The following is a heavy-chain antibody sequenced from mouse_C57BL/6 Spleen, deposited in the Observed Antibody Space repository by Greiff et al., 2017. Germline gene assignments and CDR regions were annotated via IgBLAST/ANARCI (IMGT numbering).Heavy chain of an antibody. CDR1: GYTFTSYW. Sequence: VKLQQPGTELVKPGASVKLSCKASGYTFTSYWMHWVKQRPGQGLEWIGNINPRNGGTNYNEKFKSKATLTVDKSSSTSYMQRSSLTSEDSAVYYCARYGYYDFDYWGQGTTLTVSS. D-gene: IGHD2-3*01. CDR2: INPRNGGT. CDR3: ARYGYYDFDY. V-gene: IGHV1-53*01. J-gene: IGHJ2*01.